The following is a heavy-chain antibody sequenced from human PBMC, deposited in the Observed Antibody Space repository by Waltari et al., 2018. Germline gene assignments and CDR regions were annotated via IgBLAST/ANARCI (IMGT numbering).Heavy chain of an antibody. V-gene: IGHV4-59*12. D-gene: IGHD2-8*01. CDR1: GGSISSYY. CDR3: ARLMVYAMGHFDP. Sequence: QVQLQESGPGLVKPSETLSLTCTVSGGSISSYYWSWIRQPPGKGLEWIGYIYYSGSTYYNPSLKSRVTISVDTSKNQFSLKLSSVTAADTAVYYCARLMVYAMGHFDPWGQGTLVTVSS. CDR2: IYYSGST. J-gene: IGHJ5*02.